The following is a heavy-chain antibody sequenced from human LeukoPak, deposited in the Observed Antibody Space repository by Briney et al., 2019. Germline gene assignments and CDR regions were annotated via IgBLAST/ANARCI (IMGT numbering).Heavy chain of an antibody. V-gene: IGHV1-69*01. Sequence: ASVKVSCKASGGTFSSYAISWVRQAPGQGLEWMGGTIPMFGTAHYAQKFQGRVTITADESTRTAYMEMSSLRSEDTAMYYCARDKDSSGWRDAFDIWGQGTMVTVSS. D-gene: IGHD6-19*01. J-gene: IGHJ3*02. CDR3: ARDKDSSGWRDAFDI. CDR1: GGTFSSYA. CDR2: TIPMFGTA.